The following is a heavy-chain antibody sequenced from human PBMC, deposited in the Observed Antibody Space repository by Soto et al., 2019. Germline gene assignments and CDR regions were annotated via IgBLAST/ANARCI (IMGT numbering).Heavy chain of an antibody. CDR3: ARDGYSSSWYVFSYYYGMDV. CDR2: ISAYNGNT. V-gene: IGHV1-18*01. CDR1: GYTFTSYG. D-gene: IGHD6-13*01. J-gene: IGHJ6*02. Sequence: QVQLVQSGAEVKKPGASVKVSCKASGYTFTSYGISWVRQAPGQGLEWMGWISAYNGNTNYAQKLQGRVTMTTDTSTSTAYRELRSLGSDDTAVYYCARDGYSSSWYVFSYYYGMDVWGQGTTVTVSS.